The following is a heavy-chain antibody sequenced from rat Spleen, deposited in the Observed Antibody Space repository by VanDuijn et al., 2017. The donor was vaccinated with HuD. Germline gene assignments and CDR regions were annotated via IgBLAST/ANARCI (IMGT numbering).Heavy chain of an antibody. CDR1: GFTFSNYG. CDR2: ISYEGSST. J-gene: IGHJ2*01. Sequence: EVQLVESGGGLVQPGRSMKLSCAASGFTFSNYGMAWVRQAPKKGLEWVAYISYEGSSTYYGDSVKGRFTISRDNAKSTLYLQMNSLRSEDTATYYCARHSGPPLDYWGQGVMVTVSS. CDR3: ARHSGPPLDY. D-gene: IGHD3-1*01. V-gene: IGHV5-22*01.